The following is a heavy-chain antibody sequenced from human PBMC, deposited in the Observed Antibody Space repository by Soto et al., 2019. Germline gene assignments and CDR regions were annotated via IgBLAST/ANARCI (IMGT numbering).Heavy chain of an antibody. J-gene: IGHJ4*02. Sequence: PSETLSLTCSVSGDSINDKNWWTWLRQPPGKRLEWIGDIYQTGRSSYNPSLTSRVAMSVDKSKNQFSLKLISVTAADTAVYYCARGFSTTFDYWGQGTLVTVSS. V-gene: IGHV4-4*02. D-gene: IGHD2-2*01. CDR1: GDSINDKNW. CDR3: ARGFSTTFDY. CDR2: IYQTGRS.